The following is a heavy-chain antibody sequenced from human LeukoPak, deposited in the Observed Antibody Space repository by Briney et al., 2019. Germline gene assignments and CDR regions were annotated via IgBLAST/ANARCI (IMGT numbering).Heavy chain of an antibody. CDR1: GGSISSYY. J-gene: IGHJ4*02. Sequence: SETLSLTCTVSGGSISSYYWSWIRQPPGKGLEWIGYIYYSGSTNYNPSLKSRVTISVDTSKNQFSLKLSSVTAADTAVYYRARVEGIAVAFDYWGQGTLVTVSS. D-gene: IGHD6-19*01. V-gene: IGHV4-59*01. CDR3: ARVEGIAVAFDY. CDR2: IYYSGST.